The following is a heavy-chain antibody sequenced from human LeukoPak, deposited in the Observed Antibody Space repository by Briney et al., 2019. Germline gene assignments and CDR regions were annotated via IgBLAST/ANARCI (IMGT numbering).Heavy chain of an antibody. CDR1: GGSISSYY. V-gene: IGHV4-59*01. D-gene: IGHD3-22*01. CDR3: ARDSDDSSGYNWFDP. Sequence: PSETLSLTCTVSGGSISSYYWSWIRQRPGKGLEWIGYIYYSGSTNYNPSLKSRVTISVDTSKNQFSLKLSSVTAADTAVYYCARDSDDSSGYNWFDPWGQGTLVTVSS. CDR2: IYYSGST. J-gene: IGHJ5*02.